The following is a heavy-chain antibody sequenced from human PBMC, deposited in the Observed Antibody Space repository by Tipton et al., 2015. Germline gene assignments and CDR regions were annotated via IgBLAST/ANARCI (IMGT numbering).Heavy chain of an antibody. J-gene: IGHJ5*02. CDR3: ARDLGYSTNWYPPFDP. V-gene: IGHV6-1*01. CDR2: TYYRSKWYN. D-gene: IGHD6-13*01. CDR1: GDSVSSNSAA. Sequence: PGLVKPSQTLSLTCAISGDSVSSNSAAWNWIRQSPSRGLEWLGRTYYRSKWYNDYAVSVESRITFTPDTSKNQFSLQLNSVTPEDTAVYYCARDLGYSTNWYPPFDPWGQGTLVTVSS.